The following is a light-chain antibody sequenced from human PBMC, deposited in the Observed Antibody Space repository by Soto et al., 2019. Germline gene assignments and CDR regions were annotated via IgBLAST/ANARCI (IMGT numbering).Light chain of an antibody. V-gene: IGKV3-15*01. CDR3: QQYTEWPLT. CDR1: QSVGDN. CDR2: AAS. Sequence: IVMTRSPVTLSVSPGERVALSCRASQSVGDNLAWYQKKPGQAPRLLIYAASTRATGIAARFSGSGSGTEFTLTISSLQSEDFAVYYCQQYTEWPLTFGGGTKVEIK. J-gene: IGKJ4*01.